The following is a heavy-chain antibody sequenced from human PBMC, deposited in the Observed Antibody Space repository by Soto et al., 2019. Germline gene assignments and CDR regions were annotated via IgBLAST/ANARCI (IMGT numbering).Heavy chain of an antibody. V-gene: IGHV3-30*18. CDR1: GFTFSSYG. Sequence: QVQLVESGGGVVQPGRSLRLSCAASGFTFSSYGMHWVRQAPGKGLEWVAVISYDGSNKYYADSVKGRFTISRDNSENTLYLQMNSLRAEDTAVYYCAKDEGYCSGGSCYSGYWHAFDIWGQGTMVTVSS. CDR2: ISYDGSNK. CDR3: AKDEGYCSGGSCYSGYWHAFDI. J-gene: IGHJ3*02. D-gene: IGHD2-15*01.